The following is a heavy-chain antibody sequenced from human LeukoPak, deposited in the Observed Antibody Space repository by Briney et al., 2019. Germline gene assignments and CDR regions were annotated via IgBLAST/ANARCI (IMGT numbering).Heavy chain of an antibody. D-gene: IGHD3-10*01. CDR3: ARDLYGSPLGPPSY. V-gene: IGHV4-59*01. J-gene: IGHJ4*01. CDR2: IYYTGTT. Sequence: SETLSLTCSVSGGSISSYYWSWIRQPPGKGLEWIGYIYYTGTTNYNPSLKSRVTISVDTFKNQFSLKLSSVTTADTAMYYCARDLYGSPLGPPSYWGQGTLVTVSS. CDR1: GGSISSYY.